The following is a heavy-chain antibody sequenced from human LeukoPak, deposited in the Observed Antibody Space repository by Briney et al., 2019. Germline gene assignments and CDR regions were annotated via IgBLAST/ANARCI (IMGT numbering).Heavy chain of an antibody. CDR2: ISGSSTTI. D-gene: IGHD3-22*01. V-gene: IGHV3-11*04. J-gene: IGHJ3*02. CDR3: ARDTSGYPASDAFDI. Sequence: GGSLRLSCAASGFTFSDYHMSWIRQTPGKGLEWVSYISGSSTTIYYADSVKGRFTISRDNAKNSLYLQMNSLRGEDTAVYYCARDTSGYPASDAFDIWGQGTMVTVSS. CDR1: GFTFSDYH.